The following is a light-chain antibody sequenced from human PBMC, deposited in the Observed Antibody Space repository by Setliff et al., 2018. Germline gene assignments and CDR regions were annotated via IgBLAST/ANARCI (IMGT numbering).Light chain of an antibody. CDR3: AVWDNGLKGYV. V-gene: IGLV1-44*01. CDR2: NNY. Sequence: QSVLGQPPSASGTPGQRVTISCSGSSSNIGVNVVNWYQHLPGTSPKLLIYNNYQRPSGVPDRFSGSKSGSSASLAISGLQSEDEADYYCAVWDNGLKGYVFGTGTKVTVL. J-gene: IGLJ1*01. CDR1: SSNIGVNV.